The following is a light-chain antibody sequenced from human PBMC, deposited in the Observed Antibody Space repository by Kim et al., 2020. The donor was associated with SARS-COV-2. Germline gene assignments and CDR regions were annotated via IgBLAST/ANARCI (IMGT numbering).Light chain of an antibody. Sequence: QAGLTQPPLVSKGLRQTATLTCTGNSNIVGNQGAAWLQQHQGHPPKLLSYRNNNRPSGISERFSASRSGNTASLTITGLQPEDEADYYCSALDSSLSAHVVFGGGTQLTVL. CDR3: SALDSSLSAHVV. J-gene: IGLJ2*01. V-gene: IGLV10-54*02. CDR1: SNIVGNQG. CDR2: RNN.